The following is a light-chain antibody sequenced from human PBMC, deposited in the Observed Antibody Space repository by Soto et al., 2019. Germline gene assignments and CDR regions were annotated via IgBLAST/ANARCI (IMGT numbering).Light chain of an antibody. J-gene: IGKJ1*01. Sequence: DIQMTQSPSTLSASVGDRVTITCRASQSISSWLAWYQQKPGKAPKLLIYDASSLESGVPSRFSGSGSETEFTLSISSLQPEDFATYYCQQSYSTPRTFGQGTKVDI. CDR1: QSISSW. V-gene: IGKV1-5*01. CDR2: DAS. CDR3: QQSYSTPRT.